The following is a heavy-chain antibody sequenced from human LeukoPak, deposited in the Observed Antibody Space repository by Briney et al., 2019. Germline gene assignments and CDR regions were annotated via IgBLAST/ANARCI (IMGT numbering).Heavy chain of an antibody. CDR2: INPSGGST. CDR1: GYTFTGYY. J-gene: IGHJ6*03. V-gene: IGHV1-46*01. D-gene: IGHD3-3*01. CDR3: ARAPNDFWSGYAGYYYMDV. Sequence: ASVKVSCKASGYTFTGYYMHWVRQAPGQGLEWMGIINPSGGSTSYAQKFQGRVTMTRDTSTSTVYMELSSLRSEDTAVYYCARAPNDFWSGYAGYYYMDVWGKGTTVTVSS.